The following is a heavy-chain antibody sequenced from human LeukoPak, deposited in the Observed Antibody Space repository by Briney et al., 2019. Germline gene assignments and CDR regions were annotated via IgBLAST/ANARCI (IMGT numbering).Heavy chain of an antibody. J-gene: IGHJ4*02. CDR3: AKVRGASIYHELGPFDLGNY. D-gene: IGHD7-27*01. Sequence: QPGGSLRLSCAASGFTFSSYAMSWVRQAPGKGLEWVSAISGSGGSTYYADSVKGRFTISRDNSKNTLYLQMNSLRAEDTAVYYCAKVRGASIYHELGPFDLGNYWGQGTLVTISS. V-gene: IGHV3-23*01. CDR2: ISGSGGST. CDR1: GFTFSSYA.